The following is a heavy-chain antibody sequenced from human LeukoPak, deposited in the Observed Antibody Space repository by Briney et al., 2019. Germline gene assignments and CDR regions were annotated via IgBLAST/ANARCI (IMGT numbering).Heavy chain of an antibody. J-gene: IGHJ4*02. CDR3: ARDLHCGGDCIDY. CDR1: GYTFTVYY. Sequence: ASVKVSCMASGYTFTVYYMHWVRQAPGQGLEWMGWINPNSGGTNYAQKFQGRVTMTSDTSISTAYMELRRLRSDDTPVYYCARDLHCGGDCIDYWGQGTLVTVSS. D-gene: IGHD2-21*02. V-gene: IGHV1-2*02. CDR2: INPNSGGT.